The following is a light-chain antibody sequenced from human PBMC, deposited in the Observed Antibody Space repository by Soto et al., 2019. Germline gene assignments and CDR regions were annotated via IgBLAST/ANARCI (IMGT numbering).Light chain of an antibody. CDR1: QTVSGW. CDR2: DAS. Sequence: DIQMTQFPSTLSASVGDRVTITCRASQTVSGWLAWYQQKPGKAPKLLIYDASTLESGVPSRFSGSESGTDSTRTISSLHSDDLGTYYCQKYTSGYTFGQGTKLAIK. V-gene: IGKV1-5*01. J-gene: IGKJ2*01. CDR3: QKYTSGYT.